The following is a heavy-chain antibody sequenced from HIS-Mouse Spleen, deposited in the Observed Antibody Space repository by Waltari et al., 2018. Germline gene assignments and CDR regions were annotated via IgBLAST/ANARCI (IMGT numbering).Heavy chain of an antibody. CDR1: GGSFSGYY. CDR2: INQCGSA. J-gene: IGHJ4*02. D-gene: IGHD2-2*01. Sequence: QVQLQQWGAGLLKPSETLSLTCAVYGGSFSGYYWSWIRQPPGKGLEWIGEINQCGSANYNPSLKKRVTISVETSKTQFSLKRGSVTAADTAVYYCASASFDTGCSSTICYALYFDYWGQGTLVTVSS. V-gene: IGHV4-34*01. CDR3: ASASFDTGCSSTICYALYFDY.